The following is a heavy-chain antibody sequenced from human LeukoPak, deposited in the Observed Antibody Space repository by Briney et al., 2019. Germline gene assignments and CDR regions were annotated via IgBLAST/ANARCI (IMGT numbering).Heavy chain of an antibody. CDR3: ARDTPRAYYYDSSGSREDY. CDR2: INSDGSSA. D-gene: IGHD3-22*01. V-gene: IGHV3-74*01. CDR1: GFTFSSYW. J-gene: IGHJ4*02. Sequence: PGGSLRLSCAASGFTFSSYWMHWVRQAPGKGLVWVSRINSDGSSASYADSVKGRFTIARDNAKNKLYLQMNSLRAEDTAVYYSARDTPRAYYYDSSGSREDYWGQGTLVTVSS.